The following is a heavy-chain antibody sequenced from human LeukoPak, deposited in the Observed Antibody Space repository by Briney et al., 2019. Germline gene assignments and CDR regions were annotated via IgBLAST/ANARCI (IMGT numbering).Heavy chain of an antibody. V-gene: IGHV4-39*01. Sequence: PSETLSLTCTVSGGSISSSYYYWGWIRQPPGKGMEWIGPMFYSGSTYYNTSLKSRVTIAVDTCKNQFSLKLSSVTAADAAVYYCARGTGTTGDFDSWGQGTLVTVSS. CDR2: MFYSGST. CDR3: ARGTGTTGDFDS. CDR1: GGSISSSYYY. D-gene: IGHD1-7*01. J-gene: IGHJ4*02.